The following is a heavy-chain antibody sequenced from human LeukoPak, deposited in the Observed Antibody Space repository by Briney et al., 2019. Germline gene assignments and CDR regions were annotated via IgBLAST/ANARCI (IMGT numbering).Heavy chain of an antibody. CDR3: ARAYDHVWGSYRPFDY. J-gene: IGHJ4*02. D-gene: IGHD3-16*02. V-gene: IGHV1-46*01. CDR1: GYTFTSYY. Sequence: ASVKVSCKASGYTFTSYYMHWVRQAPGQGLEWMGIINPSGGSTSYAQKFQGRVTMTRDTSTSTVYMELSSLRSEDTAVYYCARAYDHVWGSYRPFDYWGQGTLVTVSS. CDR2: INPSGGST.